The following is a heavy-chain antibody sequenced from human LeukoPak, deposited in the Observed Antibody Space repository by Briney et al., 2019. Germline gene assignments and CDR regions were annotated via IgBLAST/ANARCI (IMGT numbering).Heavy chain of an antibody. V-gene: IGHV3-9*01. Sequence: GGSLRLSCSASGFTFYDYAMHWVRQAPGNGLEWVSGISWNSGSIAYADSVKGRFTISRDNAKNSLYLQMNSLRAEDTAVYYCARWGVGDYWGQGTLVTVSS. J-gene: IGHJ4*02. CDR3: ARWGVGDY. CDR2: ISWNSGSI. D-gene: IGHD5-24*01. CDR1: GFTFYDYA.